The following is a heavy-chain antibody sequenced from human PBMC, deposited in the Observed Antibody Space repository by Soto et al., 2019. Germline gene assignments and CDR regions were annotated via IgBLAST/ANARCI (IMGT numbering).Heavy chain of an antibody. CDR1: GFTFSSYA. D-gene: IGHD2-15*01. V-gene: IGHV3-23*01. CDR2: ISGSGGST. Sequence: EVQLLESGGGLVQPGGSLRLSCAASGFTFSSYAMSWVRQAPGQGLEWVSAISGSGGSTYYADSVKGRFTISRDNSKNALYLQMNSLRAEDTAVYYCAKARSGGSGVWDYWGQGTLVTVSS. J-gene: IGHJ4*02. CDR3: AKARSGGSGVWDY.